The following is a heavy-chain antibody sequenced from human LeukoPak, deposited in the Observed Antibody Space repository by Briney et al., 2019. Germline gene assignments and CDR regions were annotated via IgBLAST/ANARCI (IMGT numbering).Heavy chain of an antibody. D-gene: IGHD3-16*01. Sequence: GGSLRLSCTASGFTFSSYAMHWVRQAPGRGLEWVAVISYDGSNKYYADSVKGRFTISRDNSKNTLYLQMNSLRDEDTAVYYCARIPGGYYYAMDVWGQGTTVTVSS. V-gene: IGHV3-30-3*01. CDR2: ISYDGSNK. CDR1: GFTFSSYA. CDR3: ARIPGGYYYAMDV. J-gene: IGHJ6*02.